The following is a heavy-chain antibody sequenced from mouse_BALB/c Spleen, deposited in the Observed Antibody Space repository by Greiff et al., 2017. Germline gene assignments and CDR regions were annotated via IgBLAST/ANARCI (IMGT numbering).Heavy chain of an antibody. CDR3: ARALYYRYDDNAMDY. D-gene: IGHD2-14*01. V-gene: IGHV5-4*02. Sequence: EVQLVESGGGLVKPGGSLKLSCAASGFTFSDYYMYWVRQTPEKRLEWVATISDGGSYTYYPDSVKGRFTISRDNAKNNLYLQMSSLKSEDTAMYYCARALYYRYDDNAMDYWGQGTSVTVSS. J-gene: IGHJ4*01. CDR2: ISDGGSYT. CDR1: GFTFSDYY.